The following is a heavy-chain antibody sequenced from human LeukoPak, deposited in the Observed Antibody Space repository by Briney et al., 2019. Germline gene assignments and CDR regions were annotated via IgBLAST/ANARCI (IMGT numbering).Heavy chain of an antibody. J-gene: IGHJ4*02. CDR1: GGSISSYY. Sequence: SETLSLTCTVSGGSISSYYWSWIRQPPGKGLEWIGYICYSGSTNYNPSLKSRVTISVDTSKNRFSLRLSSVTAADTAVYYCARHGDYYDSSGYYSHWGQGTLVAVSS. D-gene: IGHD3-22*01. CDR2: ICYSGST. V-gene: IGHV4-59*08. CDR3: ARHGDYYDSSGYYSH.